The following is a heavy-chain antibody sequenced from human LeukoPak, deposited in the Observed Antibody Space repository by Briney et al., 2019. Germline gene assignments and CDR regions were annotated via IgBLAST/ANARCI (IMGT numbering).Heavy chain of an antibody. D-gene: IGHD5-12*01. V-gene: IGHV7-4-1*02. CDR1: GYTFTNHA. CDR2: INTNAGNP. CDR3: ARGEWLLDF. Sequence: ASVKVSCKASGYTFTNHAMNWVRQAPGQGLEWMGWINTNAGNPTYAQGFTGRFVFSLDTSVSTAYLQISSLKAEDTAVYYCARGEWLLDFWGQGTLVPVPS. J-gene: IGHJ4*02.